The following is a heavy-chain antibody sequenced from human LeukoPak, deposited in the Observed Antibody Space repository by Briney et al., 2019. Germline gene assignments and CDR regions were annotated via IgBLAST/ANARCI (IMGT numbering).Heavy chain of an antibody. D-gene: IGHD3-3*01. Sequence: GASVKVSCKASGYTLTSYGISWVRQAPGQGLEWMGWISAYNGNTNYAQKLQGRVTMTTDTSTSTAYMELRSLRSDDTAVYYCARGRRITIFGVVIDFDYWGQGTLVTVSS. CDR3: ARGRRITIFGVVIDFDY. CDR1: GYTLTSYG. V-gene: IGHV1-18*01. J-gene: IGHJ4*02. CDR2: ISAYNGNT.